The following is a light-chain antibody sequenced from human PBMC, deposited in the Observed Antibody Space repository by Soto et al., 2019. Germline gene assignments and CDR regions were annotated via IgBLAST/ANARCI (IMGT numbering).Light chain of an antibody. CDR3: QQRYSTAWT. J-gene: IGKJ1*01. Sequence: DIQMTQSPSSLSASVGDRVTITCRASQSISNYLNWYQHKPGKAPKLLIYAASSLQSGVPSRFSGSGSETDLTLTISSLQLEDFATYYCQQRYSTAWTFGQGTKVEIK. V-gene: IGKV1-39*01. CDR2: AAS. CDR1: QSISNY.